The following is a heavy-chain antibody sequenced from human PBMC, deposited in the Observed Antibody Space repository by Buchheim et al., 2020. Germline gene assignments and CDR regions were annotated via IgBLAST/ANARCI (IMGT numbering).Heavy chain of an antibody. CDR2: VYYSGNT. J-gene: IGHJ5*01. V-gene: IGHV4-59*12. CDR3: ARDRLRNWFDS. CDR1: GGSISTYY. Sequence: QVQLQESGPGLVKPSETLSLTCTVSGGSISTYYWNWIRQSPGKGLEWIGYVYYSGNTNYNPSLKSRVTMSVDTSKTQFFLQLRSVTAADTAVYYCARDRLRNWFDSWGQGTL. D-gene: IGHD4-17*01.